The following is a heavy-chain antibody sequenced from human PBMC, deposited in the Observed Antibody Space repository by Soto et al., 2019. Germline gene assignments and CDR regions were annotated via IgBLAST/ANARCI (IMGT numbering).Heavy chain of an antibody. CDR3: AKWVYDSSGYYYAEYFQH. J-gene: IGHJ1*01. CDR2: ISGSGGST. V-gene: IGHV3-23*01. D-gene: IGHD3-22*01. Sequence: GAALRLSCAASGFNFSSYAMSWVRQTPGKGLEWVSAISGSGGSTYYADSVKGRFTISRDNSKNTLYLQMNSLRAEDTAVYYCAKWVYDSSGYYYAEYFQHWGQGTLVTVSS. CDR1: GFNFSSYA.